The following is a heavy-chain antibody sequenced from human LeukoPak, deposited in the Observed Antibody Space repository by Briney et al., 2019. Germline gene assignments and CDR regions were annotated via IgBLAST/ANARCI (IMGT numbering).Heavy chain of an antibody. CDR2: ISYDGSNK. Sequence: GGSLRLSCAASGFTFSSYGMHWVRQAPGKGLEWVAVISYDGSNKYYADSVKGRFTISRDNAKNSLYLQMNSLRAEDTAVYYCARDKAYDLGYFDYWGQGTLVTVSS. D-gene: IGHD3-3*01. V-gene: IGHV3-30*03. CDR3: ARDKAYDLGYFDY. CDR1: GFTFSSYG. J-gene: IGHJ4*02.